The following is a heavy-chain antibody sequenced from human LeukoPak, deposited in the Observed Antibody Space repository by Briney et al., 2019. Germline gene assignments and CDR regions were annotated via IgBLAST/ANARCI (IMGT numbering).Heavy chain of an antibody. J-gene: IGHJ5*02. D-gene: IGHD3-10*01. CDR2: ISASGDRT. V-gene: IGHV3-23*01. CDR3: AKDRGTHWFDP. Sequence: GGSLRLSCAASGFTFSSYAMSWARQAPGKGLEWVSAISASGDRTYYADSVKGRFTISRDNSKNTLYLQMNSLRAEDTAVYYCAKDRGTHWFDPWGQGTLVIVSS. CDR1: GFTFSSYA.